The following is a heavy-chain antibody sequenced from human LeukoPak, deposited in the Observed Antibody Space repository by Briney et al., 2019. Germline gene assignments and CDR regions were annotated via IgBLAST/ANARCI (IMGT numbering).Heavy chain of an antibody. D-gene: IGHD3-22*01. CDR2: ISYDGSNK. J-gene: IGHJ4*02. CDR1: GFTFSNYA. V-gene: IGHV3-30-3*01. Sequence: GGSLRLSCAASGFTFSNYAMHWVRQAPGKGLEWVAVISYDGSNKYYADSVKGRFTISRDNSKNTLYLQMNSLRAEDTAVYYCARGLYYYDSSGYIGWGQGTLVTVSS. CDR3: ARGLYYYDSSGYIG.